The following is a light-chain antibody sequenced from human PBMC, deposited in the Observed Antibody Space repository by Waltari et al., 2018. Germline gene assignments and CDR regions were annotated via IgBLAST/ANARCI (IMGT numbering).Light chain of an antibody. CDR2: DNR. Sequence: SYVLTQAPSVSVAPGQAARITCEGDDIGRKSVHWYQQKPGHAPLLVVYDNRVRPSGSPDRVSGSNSGNTATLTISGVEAGEEADYYCQVRDSSSDYRVFGGGTKLTVL. CDR3: QVRDSSSDYRV. V-gene: IGLV3-21*02. J-gene: IGLJ3*02. CDR1: DIGRKS.